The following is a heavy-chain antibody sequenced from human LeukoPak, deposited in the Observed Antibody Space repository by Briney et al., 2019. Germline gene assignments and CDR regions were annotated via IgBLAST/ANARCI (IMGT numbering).Heavy chain of an antibody. Sequence: GGSLRLSCAASGFTFSEHYMDWVRQAPGKGLEWVGRTKNKAKSYTTEYAASVKGRFNISRDDSKKLLYPQMNSLKMEDTAVYYCAKVDTVAGGGHDYWGQGTLVTVSS. J-gene: IGHJ4*02. CDR3: AKVDTVAGGGHDY. D-gene: IGHD4-23*01. CDR2: TKNKAKSYTT. CDR1: GFTFSEHY. V-gene: IGHV3-72*01.